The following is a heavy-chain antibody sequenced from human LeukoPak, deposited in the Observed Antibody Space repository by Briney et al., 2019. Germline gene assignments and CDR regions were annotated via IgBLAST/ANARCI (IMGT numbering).Heavy chain of an antibody. CDR2: ISYDGSNK. D-gene: IGHD4-17*01. Sequence: GGSLRLSCAASGFTFSSYAMHWVRQAPAKGLEWVAVISYDGSNKYYANSVKGRFTISRDNSKNTLYLQMNSLRAEDTALYYCARVPPDDYGDYYYFDYWGQGTLVTVSS. CDR3: ARVPPDDYGDYYYFDY. V-gene: IGHV3-30*04. CDR1: GFTFSSYA. J-gene: IGHJ4*02.